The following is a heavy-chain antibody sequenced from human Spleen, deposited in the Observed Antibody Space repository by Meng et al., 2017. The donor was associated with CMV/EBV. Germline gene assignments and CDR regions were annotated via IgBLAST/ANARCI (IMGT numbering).Heavy chain of an antibody. V-gene: IGHV1-18*01. Sequence: VHLVKSGAEVKKPGASVKVSCKASSYTFTSYGISWVRQAPGQGLEWMGWISAYNGNTNYAQKLQGRVTMTTDTSTSTAYMELRSLRSDDTAVYYCARDPIAAAGTSGDWFDPWGQGTLVTVSS. CDR2: ISAYNGNT. D-gene: IGHD6-13*01. J-gene: IGHJ5*02. CDR3: ARDPIAAAGTSGDWFDP. CDR1: SYTFTSYG.